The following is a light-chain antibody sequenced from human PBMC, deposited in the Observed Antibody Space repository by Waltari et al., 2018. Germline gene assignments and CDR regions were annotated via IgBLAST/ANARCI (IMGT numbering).Light chain of an antibody. CDR2: RNN. Sequence: QSVLTQPPSAPGTPGQRVTISVSRRSHTLAINPVYWYQPVPGAAPKLLIYRNNQRPSGVPDRFSGSKSGTSASLAISGLRSEDEADYYCAAWDDSLSRWLLGGGTKLTVL. CDR3: AAWDDSLSRWL. V-gene: IGLV1-47*01. J-gene: IGLJ3*02. CDR1: SHTLAINP.